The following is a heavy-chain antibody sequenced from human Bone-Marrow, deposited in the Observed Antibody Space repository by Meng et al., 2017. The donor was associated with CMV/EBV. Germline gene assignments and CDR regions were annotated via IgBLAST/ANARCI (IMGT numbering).Heavy chain of an antibody. CDR3: ARGHTSSSNHLFVDF. Sequence: GSLRLSCTVSGGSISSTAYYWGWIRQPPGKGLEYIGTIYDSENTFYNPSLRGRLTISVDTSKNQFSLKLTSVTAADTAVYYCARGHTSSSNHLFVDFWGQGTRVTGSS. V-gene: IGHV4-39*07. D-gene: IGHD6-6*01. J-gene: IGHJ1*01. CDR1: GGSISSTAYY. CDR2: IYDSENT.